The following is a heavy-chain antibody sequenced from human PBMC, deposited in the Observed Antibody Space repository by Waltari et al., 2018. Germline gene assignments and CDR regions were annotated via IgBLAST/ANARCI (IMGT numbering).Heavy chain of an antibody. CDR3: ARDPAAACHFNNWFDP. J-gene: IGHJ5*02. CDR2: IKPSGGRT. Sequence: QVQLVQSGAEVKKPGASVKVSCKASGYTFTSYYMPWVRQAPGQGLEWMGVIKPSGGRTSYVEKFQGRVTMTRDTSTSTVYMELSSLRSEDTAVYYCARDPAAACHFNNWFDPWGQGTLVTVSS. V-gene: IGHV1-46*01. CDR1: GYTFTSYY. D-gene: IGHD6-13*01.